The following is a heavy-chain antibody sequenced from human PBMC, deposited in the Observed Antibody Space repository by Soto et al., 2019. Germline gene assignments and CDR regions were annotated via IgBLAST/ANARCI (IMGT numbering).Heavy chain of an antibody. CDR3: ARILRDTAMVYGMDV. CDR2: ISAYNGNT. D-gene: IGHD5-18*01. CDR1: GYTFTSYG. J-gene: IGHJ6*02. Sequence: QVQLVQSGAEVKKPGASVKVSCKASGYTFTSYGISWVRQAPGQGLEWMGWISAYNGNTNYAQKLQGRVTMTTDTSTSTAYMDLRSLRSDDTAVYYCARILRDTAMVYGMDVWGQGTTVTVSS. V-gene: IGHV1-18*01.